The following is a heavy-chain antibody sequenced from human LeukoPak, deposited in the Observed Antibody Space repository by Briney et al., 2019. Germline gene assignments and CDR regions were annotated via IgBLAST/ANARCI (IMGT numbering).Heavy chain of an antibody. J-gene: IGHJ6*02. CDR1: GYTFTSYA. Sequence: ASVKVSCKASGYTFTSYAMNWVRQAPGQGLEWMGWINTNTGNPTYAQGFTGRFVFPLDTSVSTAYLQISSLKAEDTAVYYCARDYRPELLLVYYYYYGMDVWGQGTTVTVSS. D-gene: IGHD1-26*01. CDR3: ARDYRPELLLVYYYYYGMDV. CDR2: INTNTGNP. V-gene: IGHV7-4-1*02.